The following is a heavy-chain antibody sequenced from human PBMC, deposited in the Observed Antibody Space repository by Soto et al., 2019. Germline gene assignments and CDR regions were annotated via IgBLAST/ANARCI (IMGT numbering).Heavy chain of an antibody. CDR2: IYYSGST. CDR3: ARGTDYPQMASYHYGLDF. J-gene: IGHJ6*02. Sequence: SETQRLTCTVSDGTVTSYYWIWIRQPPGKGMEWIAYIYYSGSTNYNPSLKSRVTVSVDMSKNQFSLTLTSVTAADTAVYYCARGTDYPQMASYHYGLDFWGQGTTVTVSS. CDR1: DGTVTSYY. V-gene: IGHV4-59*02. D-gene: IGHD4-17*01.